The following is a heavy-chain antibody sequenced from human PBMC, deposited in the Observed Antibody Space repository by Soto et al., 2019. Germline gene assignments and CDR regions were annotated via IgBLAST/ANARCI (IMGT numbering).Heavy chain of an antibody. D-gene: IGHD3-22*01. CDR2: IIPIFGTT. V-gene: IGHV1-69*12. Sequence: QVQLVQSGAEVKKPGSSVKVSCKASGGTFSNYALSWVRQAPGQGLEWMGDIIPIFGTTNNAQKFQDRVTITADEATNRSYMELNSPRFEDPAVYSCASHGVRDYYDTSGDEWGQGTLVTVSS. CDR1: GGTFSNYA. J-gene: IGHJ1*01. CDR3: ASHGVRDYYDTSGDE.